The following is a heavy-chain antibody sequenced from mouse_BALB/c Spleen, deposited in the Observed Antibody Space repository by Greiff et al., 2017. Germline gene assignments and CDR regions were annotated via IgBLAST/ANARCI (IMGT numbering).Heavy chain of an antibody. CDR1: GFTFSSYA. J-gene: IGHJ4*01. CDR3: ARGNWSGDSLDY. Sequence: EVMLVESGGGLVKPGGSLKLSCAASGFTFSSYAMSWVRQTPEKGLEWVASISSGGSTYYPDSVKGRFTISRDNARNILYLQMSSLRSEDTAMYYCARGNWSGDSLDYWGQGTSVTVSP. D-gene: IGHD4-1*01. CDR2: ISSGGST. V-gene: IGHV5-6-5*01.